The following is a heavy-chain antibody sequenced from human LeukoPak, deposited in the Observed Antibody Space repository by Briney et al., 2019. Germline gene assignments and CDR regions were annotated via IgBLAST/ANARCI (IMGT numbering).Heavy chain of an antibody. CDR2: IWYDGSNK. V-gene: IGHV3-33*01. CDR1: GFTFSSYG. CDR3: ARVEKYFDWLLYDY. D-gene: IGHD3-9*01. J-gene: IGHJ4*02. Sequence: PGRSLRLSCAASGFTFSSYGMHWVRQAPGKGLEWMAVIWYDGSNKYYADSVKGRFTISRDNSKNTLYLQMNSLRAEDTAVYYCARVEKYFDWLLYDYWGQGTLVTVSS.